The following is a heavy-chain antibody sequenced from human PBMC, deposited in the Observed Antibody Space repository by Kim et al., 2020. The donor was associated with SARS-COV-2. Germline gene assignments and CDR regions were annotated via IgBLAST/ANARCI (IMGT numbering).Heavy chain of an antibody. Sequence: SETLSLTCAVYGGSFSGYYWSWIRQPPGKGLEWIGEINHSESTNYNPSLKSRVTISVDTSKNQFSLKLSSVTAADTAVYYCARVVSEDIVVVPAALDAFDIWGQGTMVTVSS. D-gene: IGHD2-2*01. V-gene: IGHV4-34*01. CDR1: GGSFSGYY. CDR3: ARVVSEDIVVVPAALDAFDI. J-gene: IGHJ3*02. CDR2: INHSEST.